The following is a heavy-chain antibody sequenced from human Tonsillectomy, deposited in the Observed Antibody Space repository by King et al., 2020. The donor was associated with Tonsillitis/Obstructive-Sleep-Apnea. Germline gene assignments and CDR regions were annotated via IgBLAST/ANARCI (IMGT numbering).Heavy chain of an antibody. Sequence: VQLPQWGAGLLKPSETLSLPCAVYGGSFSGYYWSWIRQPPGKGLEWIGEINHSGSTNYNPSLKSRVTISVDTSKNQFSLKLSSVTAADTAVYYCAIKGYCSSTSCYPYNTYNDYWGQGTLVTVSS. J-gene: IGHJ4*02. D-gene: IGHD2-2*01. CDR2: INHSGST. CDR3: AIKGYCSSTSCYPYNTYNDY. V-gene: IGHV4-34*01. CDR1: GGSFSGYY.